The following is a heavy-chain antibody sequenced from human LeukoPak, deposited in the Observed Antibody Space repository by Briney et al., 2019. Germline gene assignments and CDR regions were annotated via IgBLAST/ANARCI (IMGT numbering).Heavy chain of an antibody. V-gene: IGHV3-21*01. CDR2: ISSSSSYR. J-gene: IGHJ4*02. CDR1: GFTFSSYS. Sequence: RSGGSLRLSCAAFGFTFSSYSMNWVRQAPGKGLEWVSSISSSSSYRYYADSVKGRFTIPRDNAKNSLYLQMNSLRAEDTAVYYCARASAVAGTRHYWGQGTLVTVSS. D-gene: IGHD6-19*01. CDR3: ARASAVAGTRHY.